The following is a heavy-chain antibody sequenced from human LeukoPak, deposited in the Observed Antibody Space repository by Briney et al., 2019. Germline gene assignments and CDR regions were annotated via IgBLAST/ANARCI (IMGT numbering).Heavy chain of an antibody. V-gene: IGHV1-69*05. CDR3: ARLKVLRYFDLFDP. Sequence: SVKVSCKASGGTFISSAISWVRQAPGQGLEWMGGIIPIFGTTNYAQKFQGRVTITTDESTGTAYMELSSLRSEDTAVYYCARLKVLRYFDLFDPWGQGTLVTVSS. J-gene: IGHJ5*02. D-gene: IGHD3-9*01. CDR2: IIPIFGTT. CDR1: GGTFISSA.